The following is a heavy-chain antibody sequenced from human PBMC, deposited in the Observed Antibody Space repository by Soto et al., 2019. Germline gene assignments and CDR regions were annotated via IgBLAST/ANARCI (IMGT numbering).Heavy chain of an antibody. D-gene: IGHD3-3*01. CDR3: AKDTVGGYSFWSGYYSDGLDV. CDR1: GCTFDSYA. V-gene: IGHV3-23*01. J-gene: IGHJ3*01. CDR2: ISGSADGT. Sequence: EVKLLESGGGLAQPGGSLRLSCEGSGCTFDSYAISWVRQSPGERLQWIAAISGSADGTDYAHSVRGRFTISRDNAKKTVHLQMDSLRVEDTAVYFCAKDTVGGYSFWSGYYSDGLDVWGQGKLVRVS.